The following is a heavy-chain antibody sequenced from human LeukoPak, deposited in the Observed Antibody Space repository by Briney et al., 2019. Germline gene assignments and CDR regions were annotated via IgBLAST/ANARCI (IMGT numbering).Heavy chain of an antibody. CDR3: VRMIWFGEGNDY. CDR2: IKQDGSEK. D-gene: IGHD3-10*01. J-gene: IGHJ4*02. V-gene: IGHV3-7*02. Sequence: PGGSLRLSCAASGFTFSSYWMTWVRQGPGKGLEWVANIKQDGSEKTYVDSVKGRFTISRDNAKNALYLQMNSLRAGDTAVYYCVRMIWFGEGNDYWGQGTLVTVSS. CDR1: GFTFSSYW.